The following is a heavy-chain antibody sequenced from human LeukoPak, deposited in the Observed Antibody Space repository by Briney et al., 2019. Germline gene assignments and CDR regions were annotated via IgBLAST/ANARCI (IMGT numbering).Heavy chain of an antibody. CDR1: GFTFSTYG. Sequence: SGGSLRLSCAASGFTFSTYGMSWVRQAPGKGLEWVSAISGSGGSTYYADSVKGRFTISRDNSKNTLYLQMNSLRAEDTAVYYCANHGDYSYYYYMDVWGKGTTVTISS. CDR2: ISGSGGST. J-gene: IGHJ6*03. CDR3: ANHGDYSYYYYMDV. D-gene: IGHD4-17*01. V-gene: IGHV3-23*01.